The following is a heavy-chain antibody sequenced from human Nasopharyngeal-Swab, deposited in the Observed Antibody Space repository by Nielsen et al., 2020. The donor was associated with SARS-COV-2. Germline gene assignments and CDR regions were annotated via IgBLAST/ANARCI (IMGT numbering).Heavy chain of an antibody. D-gene: IGHD3-10*01. CDR1: GGTFSSYA. J-gene: IGHJ6*02. CDR2: IIPIFGTA. Sequence: SVKVSCKASGGTFSSYAISWVRQAPGQGLEWMGGIIPIFGTANYAQKFQGRVTITADESTSTAYMGLSSLRSEDTAVYYCARGTYGSGFYYYYYGMDVWGQGTTVTVSS. V-gene: IGHV1-69*13. CDR3: ARGTYGSGFYYYYYGMDV.